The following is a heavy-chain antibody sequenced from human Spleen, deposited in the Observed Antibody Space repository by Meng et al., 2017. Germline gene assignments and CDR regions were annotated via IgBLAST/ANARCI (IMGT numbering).Heavy chain of an antibody. J-gene: IGHJ6*02. D-gene: IGHD5-12*01. CDR1: GFTFSSYE. V-gene: IGHV3-48*03. CDR3: ARGMNSGHKYYYYYGMDV. CDR2: ITSSGSNI. Sequence: GESLKISCAASGFTFSSYEMNWVRQAPGKGLEWLSYITSSGSNIYYADSVRGRFTISRDNARNSLYLQMNSLKADDTAVYYCARGMNSGHKYYYYYGMDVWGQGTTVTVSS.